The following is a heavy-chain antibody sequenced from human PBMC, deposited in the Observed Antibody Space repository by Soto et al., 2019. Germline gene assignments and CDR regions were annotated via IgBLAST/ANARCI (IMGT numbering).Heavy chain of an antibody. D-gene: IGHD2-2*01. J-gene: IGHJ4*02. Sequence: GGSLRLSCRASGFTFSSYAMSWVRQAPGKGLEWVSAISDSGGSTYYADSMKGRFTISRDNSKNTLYLQMNSLRAEDTAIYYCAKDLTSTSRTPELWGQGTLVTVSS. CDR2: ISDSGGST. V-gene: IGHV3-23*01. CDR3: AKDLTSTSRTPEL. CDR1: GFTFSSYA.